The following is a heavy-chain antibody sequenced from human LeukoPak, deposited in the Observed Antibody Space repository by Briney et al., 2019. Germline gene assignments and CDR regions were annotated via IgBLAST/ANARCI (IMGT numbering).Heavy chain of an antibody. CDR1: GFTFDDYA. V-gene: IGHV3-9*01. D-gene: IGHD6-13*01. J-gene: IGHJ4*02. CDR2: ISWNSGSI. Sequence: HPGRSLRLSCAASGFTFDDYAMHWVRQAPGKGLEWVSGISWNSGSIGYADSVKGRFTISRDNAKSSLYLQMNSLRAENTAVYYCARPLDSSNNYFDYWGQGTLVTVSA. CDR3: ARPLDSSNNYFDY.